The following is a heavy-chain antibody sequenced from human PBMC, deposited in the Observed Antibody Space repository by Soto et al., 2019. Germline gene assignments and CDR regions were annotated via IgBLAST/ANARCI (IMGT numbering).Heavy chain of an antibody. CDR1: GFTFSSYA. V-gene: IGHV3-30-3*01. Sequence: QVQLVESGGGVVQPGRSLRLSCAASGFTFSSYAMHWVRQAPGKGLEWVAVISYDGSNKYYADSVKGRFTISRDNSKNTVYLQMNSLRAEDTAVYYCARAHRGRFLEALDYYGMDVWGQGTTVTVSS. J-gene: IGHJ6*02. CDR3: ARAHRGRFLEALDYYGMDV. CDR2: ISYDGSNK. D-gene: IGHD3-3*01.